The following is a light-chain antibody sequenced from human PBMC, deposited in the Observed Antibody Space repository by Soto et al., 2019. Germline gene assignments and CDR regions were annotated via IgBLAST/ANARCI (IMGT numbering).Light chain of an antibody. CDR1: QRLFSF. Sequence: DIQMTQSPSSLSASVGDSVTLTCRASQRLFSFLNWYQQAPGRAPKLLISTAYKLQSGVPSRFSGSESGTVFTLTISSLQPEDFAIYFCHQTYSAPFTFGPGTKV. CDR2: TAY. V-gene: IGKV1-39*01. CDR3: HQTYSAPFT. J-gene: IGKJ3*01.